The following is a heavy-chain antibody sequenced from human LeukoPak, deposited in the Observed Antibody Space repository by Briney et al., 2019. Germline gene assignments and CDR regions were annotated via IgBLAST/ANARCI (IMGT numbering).Heavy chain of an antibody. J-gene: IGHJ4*02. CDR1: GFTFSNYA. CDR3: AKDYGDYAYYHY. D-gene: IGHD4-17*01. Sequence: PGGSLRLSCAASGFTFSNYAMNWVRQAPGKELEWVSVISGSGYSTYYADSVKGRFTISRDNSKNTLYLQTNSLRAEDTAVYYCAKDYGDYAYYHYWGQGTLVTVSS. CDR2: ISGSGYST. V-gene: IGHV3-23*01.